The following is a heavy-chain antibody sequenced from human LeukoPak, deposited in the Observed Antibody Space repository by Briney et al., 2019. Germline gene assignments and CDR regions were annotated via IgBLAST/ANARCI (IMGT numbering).Heavy chain of an antibody. J-gene: IGHJ4*02. D-gene: IGHD3-3*01. V-gene: IGHV3-30*03. CDR1: GFTFSRHY. Sequence: GGSLRLSCAASGFTFSRHYMHWVRLAPGKGLEWVAVISEDGSNMYYAGSVKGRFTISRDNSKNTLDLQKDALRAEDTAVYYCARDVSGSWSTDYWGQGTLVTVSS. CDR3: ARDVSGSWSTDY. CDR2: ISEDGSNM.